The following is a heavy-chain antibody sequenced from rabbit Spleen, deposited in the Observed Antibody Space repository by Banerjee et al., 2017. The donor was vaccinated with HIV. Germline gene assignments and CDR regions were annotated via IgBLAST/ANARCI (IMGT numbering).Heavy chain of an antibody. CDR2: IDTNDGDT. Sequence: QEQLGESGGGLVKPEGSLTLTCKASGFSFNNDYVICWVRQAPGKGLEWIACIDTNDGDTDYANWPKGRFTISKTSSTTVTLQMTSLTAADTATYFCARNYVNAFDPWGQGTLVTVS. CDR1: GFSFNNDYV. V-gene: IGHV1S45*01. D-gene: IGHD1-1*01. J-gene: IGHJ2*01. CDR3: ARNYVNAFDP.